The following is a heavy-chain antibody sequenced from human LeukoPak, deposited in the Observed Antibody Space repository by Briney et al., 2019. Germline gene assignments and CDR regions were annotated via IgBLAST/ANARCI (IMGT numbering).Heavy chain of an antibody. CDR2: IIPIFGTA. J-gene: IGHJ1*01. CDR1: GGTFSSYA. D-gene: IGHD6-19*01. CDR3: ARDLPNFSSGWTVEYFQH. Sequence: SVKVSCKASGGTFSSYAISWVRQAPGQGLEWMGGIIPIFGTANYVQKFQGRVTITTDESTSTAYMELSSLRSEDTAVYYCARDLPNFSSGWTVEYFQHWGQGTLVTVSS. V-gene: IGHV1-69*05.